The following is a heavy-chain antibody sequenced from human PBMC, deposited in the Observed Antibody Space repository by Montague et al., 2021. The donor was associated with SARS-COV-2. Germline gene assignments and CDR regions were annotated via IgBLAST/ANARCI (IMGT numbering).Heavy chain of an antibody. V-gene: IGHV4-39*01. CDR1: GVSISSSHYC. CDR3: ARHKAWNVAPYYFAY. J-gene: IGHJ4*02. D-gene: IGHD1-1*01. CDR2: IFYDGTS. Sequence: SETLSLTCTVSGVSISSSHYCWVWVRQTPGKGLEWIGNIFYDGTSRSNPSLNSRVAISVDTSKSQLSLRLSSVTAADTAVYFCARHKAWNVAPYYFAYWGQGTVVTVSS.